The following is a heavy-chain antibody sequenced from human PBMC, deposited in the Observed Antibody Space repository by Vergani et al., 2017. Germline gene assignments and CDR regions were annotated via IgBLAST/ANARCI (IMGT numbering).Heavy chain of an antibody. CDR1: GGTFSSYA. J-gene: IGHJ5*02. CDR2: IIPSLATT. CDR3: ARDXWFGAPGPTNWFDP. D-gene: IGHD3-10*01. V-gene: IGHV1-69*11. Sequence: QVQLVQSGAEVKKPGSSVKVSCKASGGTFSSYALNWVRQAPGQGLEWMGSIIPSLATTIYAQKFQGRVTITAEESTSTAYMELRSLRSDDTAVYYCARDXWFGAPGPTNWFDPWGQGTLVTVSS.